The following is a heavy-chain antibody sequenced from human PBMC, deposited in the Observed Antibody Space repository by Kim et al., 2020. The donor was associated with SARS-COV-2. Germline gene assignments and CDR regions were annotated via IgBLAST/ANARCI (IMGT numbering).Heavy chain of an antibody. J-gene: IGHJ4*02. CDR3: ARAYSSGWAYFDY. D-gene: IGHD6-19*01. V-gene: IGHV3-21*01. Sequence: YADAVKSRFTNSRDNAKNSLYLQMTGLRAEDTAVYYCARAYSSGWAYFDYWGQGTLVTVSS.